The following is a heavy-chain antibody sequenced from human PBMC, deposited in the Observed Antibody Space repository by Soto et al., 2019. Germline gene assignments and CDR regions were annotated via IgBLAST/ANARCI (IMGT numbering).Heavy chain of an antibody. V-gene: IGHV4-30-4*08. Sequence: TLSLACSVSEGCISSGYYHWTWIRQSPERGLEWIGYIHHSGSILYNPSLKSRVTISVDTSKNQFSLNLSSVTAADTAVYYCARRGYGSGSYTGYYYYCMDVWGKGTTVTVSS. CDR1: EGCISSGYYH. J-gene: IGHJ6*03. CDR3: ARRGYGSGSYTGYYYYCMDV. CDR2: IHHSGSI. D-gene: IGHD3-10*01.